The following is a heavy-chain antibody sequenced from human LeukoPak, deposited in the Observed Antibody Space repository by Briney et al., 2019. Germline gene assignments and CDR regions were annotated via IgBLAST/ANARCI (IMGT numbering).Heavy chain of an antibody. CDR2: IYSGGST. J-gene: IGHJ6*02. D-gene: IGHD3-10*01. Sequence: PGGSLRLSCAASGFTFSSYAMSWVRQAPGKGLEWVSVIYSGGSTYYADSVKGRFTISRDNSKNTLYLQMNSLRAEDTAVYYCARDQLWFGERKGMDVWGQGTTVTVSS. V-gene: IGHV3-66*01. CDR3: ARDQLWFGERKGMDV. CDR1: GFTFSSYA.